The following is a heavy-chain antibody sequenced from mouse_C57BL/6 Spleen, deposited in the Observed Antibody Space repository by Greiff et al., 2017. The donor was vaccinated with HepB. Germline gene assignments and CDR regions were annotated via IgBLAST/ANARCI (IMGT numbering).Heavy chain of an antibody. J-gene: IGHJ4*01. V-gene: IGHV5-12*01. CDR2: ISNGGGST. CDR3: ARRGNDYYAMDY. CDR1: GFTFSDYY. Sequence: EVMLVESGGGLVQPGGSLKLSCAASGFTFSDYYMYWVRQTPEKRLEWVAYISNGGGSTYYPDTVKGRFTISRDNAKNTLYLQMRRLKSEDTAMYYCARRGNDYYAMDYWGQRTSVTVSS.